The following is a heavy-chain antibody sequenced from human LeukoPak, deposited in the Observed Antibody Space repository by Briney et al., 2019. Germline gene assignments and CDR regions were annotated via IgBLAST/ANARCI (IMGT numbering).Heavy chain of an antibody. CDR1: RFTFSSYA. V-gene: IGHV3-23*01. CDR3: AKDQRKAGPATMDV. J-gene: IGHJ6*03. CDR2: ISGSGGST. Sequence: GGSLRLSRAASRFTFSSYAMSWVRQAAGKGLEGVSAISGSGGSTYYAASVKGRFTISRDNSKNTLYLQMSSLRAEDTAVYYCAKDQRKAGPATMDVWGKGTTVTVSS. D-gene: IGHD6-25*01.